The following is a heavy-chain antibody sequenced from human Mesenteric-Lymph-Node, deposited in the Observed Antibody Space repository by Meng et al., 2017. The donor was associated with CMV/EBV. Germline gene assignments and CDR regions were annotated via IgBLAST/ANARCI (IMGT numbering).Heavy chain of an antibody. CDR1: GYSFRNYG. V-gene: IGHV1-18*01. CDR3: ARRKAVITAGFAD. J-gene: IGHJ4*02. CDR2: ISGNNGNT. D-gene: IGHD1-20*01. Sequence: ASVKVSCKASGYSFRNYGISWVRQAPGQGLEWMGWISGNNGNTNYAQKFQDRVIMTTETSTSTAYMELRSLRSDDTAVYYCARRKAVITAGFADWGQGTLVTVSS.